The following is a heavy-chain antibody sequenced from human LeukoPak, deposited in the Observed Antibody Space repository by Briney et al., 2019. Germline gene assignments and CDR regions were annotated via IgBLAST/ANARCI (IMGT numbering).Heavy chain of an antibody. V-gene: IGHV1-8*01. CDR2: LNPSSGNT. Sequence: ASVKVSCKASGYTFASYDINWVRQATGQAPEWMGCLNPSSGNTGYAQTFQGRVSMTRDTSTNTPYLELSSLRSEDTAVYYCATHTYYYSSGSFAYWGQGTLVTVSS. CDR3: ATHTYYYSSGSFAY. D-gene: IGHD3-10*01. J-gene: IGHJ4*02. CDR1: GYTFASYD.